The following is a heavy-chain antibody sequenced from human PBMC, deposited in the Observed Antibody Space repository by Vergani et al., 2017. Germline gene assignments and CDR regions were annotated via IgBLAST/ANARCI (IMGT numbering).Heavy chain of an antibody. J-gene: IGHJ5*02. CDR1: GFTFSSYA. Sequence: EVQLLESGGGLVQPGGSLRLSCAASGFTFSSYAMSWVRQAPGKGLEWVSAISGSGGSTYYADSVKGQFTISRDNSKNTLYLQMNSLRAEDTAVYYCAKSDSGIAAAPIGGVDPWGQGTLVTVSS. CDR3: AKSDSGIAAAPIGGVDP. CDR2: ISGSGGST. V-gene: IGHV3-23*01. D-gene: IGHD6-13*01.